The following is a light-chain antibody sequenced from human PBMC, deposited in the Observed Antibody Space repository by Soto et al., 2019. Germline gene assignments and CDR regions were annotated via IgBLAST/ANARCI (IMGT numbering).Light chain of an antibody. CDR2: DAS. Sequence: EIVLTQSPATLSLSPGERATLSCRASQSFGTFFAWYQQKPVQAPRLTXHDASNRAPGIPARFSGSGSGTDLTLTISSLEPEDFALYYCQQCYNWPQWTFGQGTKVDIK. J-gene: IGKJ1*01. V-gene: IGKV3-11*01. CDR3: QQCYNWPQWT. CDR1: QSFGTF.